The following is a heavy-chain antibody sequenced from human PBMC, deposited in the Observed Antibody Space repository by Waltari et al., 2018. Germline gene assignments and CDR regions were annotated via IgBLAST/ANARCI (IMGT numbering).Heavy chain of an antibody. V-gene: IGHV3-15*01. Sequence: DVQLVESGGGLVKPGESLRLSCAASGFTFRNAWMTWVRQAPGKGLDGVGRIRAETDGATTEYAEPVKGRFIISRDDSKRMLYLQMNGLKTEDTAVYFCMTDRCVTLIREIRGPEQCSYYDGMDVWGQGTTVTVSS. CDR3: MTDRCVTLIREIRGPEQCSYYDGMDV. CDR1: GFTFRNAW. J-gene: IGHJ6*02. D-gene: IGHD3-10*01. CDR2: IRAETDGATT.